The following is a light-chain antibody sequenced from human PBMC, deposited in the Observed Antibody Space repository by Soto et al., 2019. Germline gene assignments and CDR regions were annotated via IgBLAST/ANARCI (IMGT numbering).Light chain of an antibody. Sequence: EIVLTQSPDTLSLSPGERATLSCRASQSVSSGYLAWYQQKPGQAPRLLIYGASSRAIGIPDRFSGSGSGTDFTLTIRRLEPEDFAVYYCQQYGSSLLTFGGGTKVDIK. J-gene: IGKJ4*01. CDR2: GAS. CDR1: QSVSSGY. V-gene: IGKV3-20*01. CDR3: QQYGSSLLT.